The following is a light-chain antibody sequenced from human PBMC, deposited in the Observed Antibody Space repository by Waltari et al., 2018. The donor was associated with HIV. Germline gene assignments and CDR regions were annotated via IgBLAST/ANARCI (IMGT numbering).Light chain of an antibody. CDR1: SNDIGGYNF. Sequence: QSALTQPASVSGSPGQSITISCTGTSNDIGGYNFVSWYQHHPGKAPKLMISEVSNRTSGVSVRCSGSKSGNTASLTISGLQAEDEADYYCSSYTSSNTLIFGGGTRLTVL. CDR2: EVS. V-gene: IGLV2-14*01. J-gene: IGLJ2*01. CDR3: SSYTSSNTLI.